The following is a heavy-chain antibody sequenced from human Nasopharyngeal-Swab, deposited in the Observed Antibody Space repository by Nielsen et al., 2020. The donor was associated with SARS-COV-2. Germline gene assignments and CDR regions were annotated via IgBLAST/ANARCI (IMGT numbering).Heavy chain of an antibody. CDR3: ARHFQDVTIFGVVIPGDYMDV. V-gene: IGHV4-39*01. D-gene: IGHD3-3*01. CDR2: IYYSGST. Sequence: WIRQPPGKGLEWIGSIYYSGSTYYNPSLKSRVTISVDTSKNQFSLKLSSVTAAYTAVYYCARHFQDVTIFGVVIPGDYMDVWGKGTTVTVSS. J-gene: IGHJ6*03.